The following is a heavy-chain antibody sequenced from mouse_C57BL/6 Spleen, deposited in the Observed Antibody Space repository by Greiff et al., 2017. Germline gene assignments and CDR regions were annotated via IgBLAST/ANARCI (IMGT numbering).Heavy chain of an antibody. V-gene: IGHV8-12*01. CDR1: GFSLSTSGMG. CDR3: ARAVVAYFPDWYFDV. CDR2: IYWDDDK. D-gene: IGHD1-1*01. Sequence: QVTLKESGPGILQSSQTLSLTCSFSGFSLSTSGMGVSWIRQPSGKGLEWLAHIYWDDDKRYNPSLKRRLTTSKDTSRNQVFLKITSVDTADTATYYGARAVVAYFPDWYFDVWGTGTTVTVSS. J-gene: IGHJ1*03.